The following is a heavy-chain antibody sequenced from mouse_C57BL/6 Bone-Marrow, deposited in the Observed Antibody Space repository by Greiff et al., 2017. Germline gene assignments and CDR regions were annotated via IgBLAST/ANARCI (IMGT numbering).Heavy chain of an antibody. Sequence: EVTVVESGGGLVQSGRSLRLSCATSGFTFSDFYMEWVRQAPGKGLEWIAASRNKANDYTTEYSASVKGRFIVSRDTSQSILYLQMNALRAEDTAIYYCARDGGGLRAMDYWGQGTSVTVSS. CDR2: SRNKANDYTT. CDR1: GFTFSDFY. J-gene: IGHJ4*01. V-gene: IGHV7-1*01. D-gene: IGHD3-2*02. CDR3: ARDGGGLRAMDY.